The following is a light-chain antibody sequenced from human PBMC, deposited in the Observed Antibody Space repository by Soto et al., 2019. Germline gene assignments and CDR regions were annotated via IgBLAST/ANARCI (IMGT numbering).Light chain of an antibody. J-gene: IGLJ2*01. CDR2: GNS. V-gene: IGLV1-40*01. Sequence: QLVLTQPPSVSGAPGQRVTIPCTGSSSNIGAGYDVHWYQQLPGTAPKLLIYGNSNRPSGVPDRFSGSKSGTSASLAITGLQAEDEADYYCQSYDSSDVVFGGGTKLTVL. CDR3: QSYDSSDVV. CDR1: SSNIGAGYD.